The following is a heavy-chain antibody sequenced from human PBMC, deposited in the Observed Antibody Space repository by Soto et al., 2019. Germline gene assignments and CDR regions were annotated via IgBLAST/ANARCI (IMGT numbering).Heavy chain of an antibody. CDR2: LYDVDGS. D-gene: IGHD1-1*01. V-gene: IGHV3-53*01. CDR1: GLTISGKKY. Sequence: DVQLVESGGGLIQPGESLRLSCAASGLTISGKKYVAWFRQAPGKGLEWVSALYDVDGSFYADSVTGRFTTSSDSSKTTVYLQMNDLRPDDTAVYYCATWHEREHAFDVWGQGTTVTISS. J-gene: IGHJ3*01. CDR3: ATWHEREHAFDV.